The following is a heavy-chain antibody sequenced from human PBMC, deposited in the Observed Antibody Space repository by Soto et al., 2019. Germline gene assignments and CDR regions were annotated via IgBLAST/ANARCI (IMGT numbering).Heavy chain of an antibody. CDR1: GGSISSSSYY. CDR3: ARPTGVVGYFDY. V-gene: IGHV4-39*01. D-gene: IGHD2-21*01. Sequence: PSETLSLTCTVSGGSISSSSYYWGWIRQPPGKGLEWIGSIYYSGSTYYNPSLKSRVTISVDTSKNQFSLKLSSVTAADTAVYYCARPTGVVGYFDYWGQGTLVTVSS. CDR2: IYYSGST. J-gene: IGHJ4*02.